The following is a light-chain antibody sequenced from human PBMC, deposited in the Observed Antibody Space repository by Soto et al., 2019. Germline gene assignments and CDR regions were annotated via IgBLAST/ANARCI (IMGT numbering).Light chain of an antibody. CDR2: LNSDGSH. V-gene: IGLV4-69*01. CDR3: QTWGTGTVV. Sequence: QFVLTQSPSASASLGASVKLTCTLSSGHSSYAIAWHQQQPEKGPRYLMKLNSDGSHSNGDGIPDRFSGSSSGAERYLTISSLQSEDEADYYCQTWGTGTVVFGGGTKVTVL. J-gene: IGLJ2*01. CDR1: SGHSSYA.